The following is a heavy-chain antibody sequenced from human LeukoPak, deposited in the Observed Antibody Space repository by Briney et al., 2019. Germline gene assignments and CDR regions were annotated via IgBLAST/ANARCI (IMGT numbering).Heavy chain of an antibody. V-gene: IGHV4-30-2*01. D-gene: IGHD3-10*01. J-gene: IGHJ2*01. CDR3: ARDRMVRGVPWYFDL. Sequence: SETLSLTCTVSGGSISSGGYSWSWIRQPPGKGLEWIGYIYHSGSTYYNPSLKSRVTISVDRSKNQFSLKLSSVTAADTAVYYCARDRMVRGVPWYFDLWGRGTLVTVSS. CDR2: IYHSGST. CDR1: GGSISSGGYS.